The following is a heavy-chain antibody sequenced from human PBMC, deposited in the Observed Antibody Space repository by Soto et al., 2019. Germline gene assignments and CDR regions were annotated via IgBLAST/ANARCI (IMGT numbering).Heavy chain of an antibody. Sequence: VPLVESGGGVVQPGRSLRLSCAASGFTFRSYGMHWVRQAPGKGLEWVALMSFDGSNKYYADSVRGRFTISSDNSKCTLCLQMDILRPEDTAVYYCAKEFGWELQLSHPYYNSGMDVWGQGTTVTVSS. J-gene: IGHJ6*02. CDR3: AKEFGWELQLSHPYYNSGMDV. D-gene: IGHD1-1*01. CDR1: GFTFRSYG. CDR2: MSFDGSNK. V-gene: IGHV3-30*18.